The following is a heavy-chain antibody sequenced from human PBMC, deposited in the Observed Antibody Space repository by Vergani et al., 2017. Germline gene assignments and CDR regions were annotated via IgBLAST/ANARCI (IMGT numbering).Heavy chain of an antibody. CDR1: GFTFTSSA. V-gene: IGHV1-58*01. D-gene: IGHD3-10*01. CDR2: IVVGSGNT. J-gene: IGHJ6*02. CDR3: ARGNRGSGLYYYGMDV. Sequence: QMQLVQSGPEVKKPGTSVKVSCKASGFTFTSSAVQWVRQARGQRLEWIGWIVVGSGNTNYAQKFQERVTITRDMSTSTAYMELSSLRSEDTAVYYCARGNRGSGLYYYGMDVWGQGTTVTVSS.